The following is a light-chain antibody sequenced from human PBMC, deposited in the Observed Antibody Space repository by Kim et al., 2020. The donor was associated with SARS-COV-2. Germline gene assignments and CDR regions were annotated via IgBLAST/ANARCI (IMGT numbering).Light chain of an antibody. J-gene: IGKJ2*03. CDR2: LGS. CDR3: MQALQTPRYS. V-gene: IGKV2-28*01. Sequence: PDSISCRSSQRLLHSNGYNYLDWYLQKPGQSPQLLIYLGSNRASGVTDRFSGSGSGTDFTLKISRVEAEDVGVYYCMQALQTPRYSFGQGTKLEIK. CDR1: QRLLHSNGYNY.